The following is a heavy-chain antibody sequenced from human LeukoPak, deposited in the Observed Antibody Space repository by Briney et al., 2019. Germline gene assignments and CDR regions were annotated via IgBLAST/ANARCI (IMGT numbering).Heavy chain of an antibody. D-gene: IGHD5-12*01. Sequence: ASVKVSCKASGYTFTSYDINWVRRATGQGLEWMGWMNPNSGNTGYAQKFQGRVTMTRNTSISTAYMELSSLRSEDTAVYYCARGAPSGYGKWQLGPYDAFDIWGQGTMVTVSS. CDR3: ARGAPSGYGKWQLGPYDAFDI. V-gene: IGHV1-8*01. J-gene: IGHJ3*02. CDR1: GYTFTSYD. CDR2: MNPNSGNT.